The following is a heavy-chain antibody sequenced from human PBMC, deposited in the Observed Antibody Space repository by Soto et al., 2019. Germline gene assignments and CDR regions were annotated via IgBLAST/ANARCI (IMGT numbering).Heavy chain of an antibody. Sequence: PSETLSLTCTVSGGSINSGYYWSWIRQPPGKGLEWIGEINHSGSTNYNPSLKSRVTISVDTSKNQFSLKLSSVTAADTAVYYCARASGGAAAGTFDPWGQGTLVTVSS. J-gene: IGHJ5*02. V-gene: IGHV4-34*01. CDR1: GGSINSGYY. D-gene: IGHD6-13*01. CDR2: INHSGST. CDR3: ARASGGAAAGTFDP.